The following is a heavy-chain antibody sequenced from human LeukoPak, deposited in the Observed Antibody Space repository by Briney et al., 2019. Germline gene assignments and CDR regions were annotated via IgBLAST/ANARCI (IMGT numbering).Heavy chain of an antibody. CDR1: GYTFTSNG. Sequence: ASVKASCKASGYTFTSNGFTWVRQAPGQGLEWMGWISAYSANTNYAQKFQGRVTMTTDTSTSTAYMELRSLRSDDTAVYYCATTTTGWFAPWGQGTLVTVSS. D-gene: IGHD1-1*01. CDR3: ATTTTGWFAP. CDR2: ISAYSANT. V-gene: IGHV1-18*01. J-gene: IGHJ5*02.